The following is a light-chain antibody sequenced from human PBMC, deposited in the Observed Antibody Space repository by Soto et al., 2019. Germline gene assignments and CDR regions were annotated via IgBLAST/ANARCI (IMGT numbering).Light chain of an antibody. CDR2: EVF. CDR3: CSYTTTSTYV. J-gene: IGLJ2*01. V-gene: IGLV2-14*01. CDR1: SSDVGGYNY. Sequence: QSVLTQPASVSGSPGQSITISCTGTSSDVGGYNYVSWYQRHPGKVPKLMIYEVFRRPSGISNRFSGSKSGNTASLTISGLQAEDEADYYCCSYTTTSTYVFGGGTKLTVL.